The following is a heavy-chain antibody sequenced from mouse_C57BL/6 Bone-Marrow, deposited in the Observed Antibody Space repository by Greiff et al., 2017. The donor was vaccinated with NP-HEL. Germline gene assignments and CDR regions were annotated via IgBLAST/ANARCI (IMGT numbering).Heavy chain of an antibody. CDR1: GYTFTSYW. D-gene: IGHD1-3*01. Sequence: QVQLQQPGAELVKPGASVKLSCKASGYTFTSYWMQWVKQRPGQGLEWIGEIAPCDSYPNYNQKFKGKATLTVDTSSSTAYMQLSSLTSEDSAVYYCARCSYIGARDYWGQGTAVTVSS. V-gene: IGHV1-50*01. CDR3: ARCSYIGARDY. CDR2: IAPCDSYP. J-gene: IGHJ4*01.